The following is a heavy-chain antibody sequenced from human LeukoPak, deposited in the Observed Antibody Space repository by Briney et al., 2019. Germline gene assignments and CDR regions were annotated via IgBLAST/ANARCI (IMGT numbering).Heavy chain of an antibody. CDR2: ISSSSSYI. CDR1: GFTFSSYS. Sequence: GGSLRLSCAASGFTFSSYSMNWVRQAPGKGLEWVSSISSSSSYIYYADSVKGRFTISRDNAKNSLYLQMNSLRAEDTAVYYCARDRDYGSGSYYYYYGMDVWGQGTTVTVSS. CDR3: ARDRDYGSGSYYYYYGMDV. J-gene: IGHJ6*02. V-gene: IGHV3-21*01. D-gene: IGHD3-10*01.